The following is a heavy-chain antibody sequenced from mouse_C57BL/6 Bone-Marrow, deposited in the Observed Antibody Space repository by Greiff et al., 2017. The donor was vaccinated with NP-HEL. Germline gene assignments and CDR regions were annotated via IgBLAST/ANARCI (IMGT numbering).Heavy chain of an antibody. V-gene: IGHV1-31*01. CDR1: GYSFTGYY. CDR2: IYPYNGVS. CDR3: ARPHYYGSSYNYAMDY. D-gene: IGHD1-1*01. J-gene: IGHJ4*01. Sequence: VQLQQSGPELVKPGASVKISCKASGYSFTGYYMHWVKQSHGNILDWIGYIYPYNGVSSYNQKFKGKATLTVDKSSSTAYMELRSLTSEDSAVYYCARPHYYGSSYNYAMDYWGQGTSVTVSS.